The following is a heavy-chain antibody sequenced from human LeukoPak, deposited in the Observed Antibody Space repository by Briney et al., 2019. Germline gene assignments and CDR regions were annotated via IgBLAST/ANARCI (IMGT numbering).Heavy chain of an antibody. CDR2: INTDGTRI. V-gene: IGHV3-74*01. D-gene: IGHD2-21*02. CDR1: GFTFSNYW. J-gene: IGHJ4*02. Sequence: PGGSLRLSCAASGFTFSNYWMHWVRQAPGKGPVWVSHINTDGTRIIYADSVKGRFTISRDNSKNTLYLQMNSLRAEDTAVYYCAKEAYCGGDCYFDYWGQGTLVTVSS. CDR3: AKEAYCGGDCYFDY.